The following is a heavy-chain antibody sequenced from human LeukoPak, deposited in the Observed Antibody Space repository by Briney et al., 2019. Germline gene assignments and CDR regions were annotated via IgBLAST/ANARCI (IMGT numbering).Heavy chain of an antibody. CDR3: ARDAAVAGLDY. CDR1: GFTFDDYG. V-gene: IGHV3-20*04. CDR2: LNWNGGTT. D-gene: IGHD6-19*01. J-gene: IGHJ4*02. Sequence: GGSLRLSCAASGFTFDDYGMSWLRPAPGQGLEWVSGLNWNGGTTGNAYPVKGRFTISRDNAKKSVYLQMNSLRAEDTAVYYCARDAAVAGLDYWGQGTLVTVSS.